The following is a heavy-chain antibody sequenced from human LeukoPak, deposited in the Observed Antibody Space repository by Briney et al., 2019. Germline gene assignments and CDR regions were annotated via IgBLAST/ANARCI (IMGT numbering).Heavy chain of an antibody. CDR2: ISGSGGST. CDR3: AKGAAAGKVDWFDP. CDR1: GFTFSSYA. V-gene: IGHV3-23*01. J-gene: IGHJ5*02. D-gene: IGHD6-13*01. Sequence: GGSLRLSCAASGFTFSSYAMSWVRQAPGKGLEWVSAISGSGGSTYYADSVRGRFTIFRDTSMNTLFLQMNSLGAEDTAVYYCAKGAAAGKVDWFDPWGQGTLVTVSS.